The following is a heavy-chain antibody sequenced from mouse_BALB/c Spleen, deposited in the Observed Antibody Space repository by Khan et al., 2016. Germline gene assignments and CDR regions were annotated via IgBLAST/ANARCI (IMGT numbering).Heavy chain of an antibody. Sequence: EVQLVESGGGLVQPGGSLKLSCAASGFTFSSYTMSWVRQTPEKRLEWVAYISNGGGSTYYPDTVKGRFTISRDNAKNTLYLQMSSLKSEDTAMYYCARHLTGTWFAYWGQGTLVTVSA. CDR2: ISNGGGST. CDR3: ARHLTGTWFAY. V-gene: IGHV5-12-2*01. CDR1: GFTFSSYT. J-gene: IGHJ3*01. D-gene: IGHD4-1*01.